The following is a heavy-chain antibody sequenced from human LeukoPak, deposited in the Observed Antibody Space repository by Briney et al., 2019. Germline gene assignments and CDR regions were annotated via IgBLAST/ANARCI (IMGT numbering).Heavy chain of an antibody. CDR1: GGSFSGYY. V-gene: IGHV4-34*01. J-gene: IGHJ6*02. CDR2: INHSGST. D-gene: IGHD1-26*01. CDR3: ARAPSGSSTQDYYYYYGMDV. Sequence: PSETLSLTCAVYGGSFSGYYWSWIRQPPGKGLEWIGEINHSGSTNYNPSLKSRVTISVDTSKNQFSLKLSSVTAADTAVYYCARAPSGSSTQDYYYYYGMDVWGQGTTVTVSS.